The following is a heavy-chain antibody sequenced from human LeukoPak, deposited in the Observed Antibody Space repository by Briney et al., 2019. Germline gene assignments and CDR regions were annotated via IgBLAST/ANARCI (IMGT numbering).Heavy chain of an antibody. CDR3: ARLEYYCGSGSPYYFDY. Sequence: PSETLSLTCTVSGGSISSSSYYWGWIRQPPGKGLEWIGSIYYSGSTYYNPSLKSRVTISVDTSKNQFSLKLSSVTAADTAVYYCARLEYYCGSGSPYYFDYWGQGTLVTVSS. CDR2: IYYSGST. CDR1: GGSISSSSYY. V-gene: IGHV4-39*07. D-gene: IGHD3-10*01. J-gene: IGHJ4*02.